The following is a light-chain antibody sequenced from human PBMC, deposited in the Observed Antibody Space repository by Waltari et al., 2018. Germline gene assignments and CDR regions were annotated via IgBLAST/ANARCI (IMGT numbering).Light chain of an antibody. V-gene: IGKV3-20*01. CDR1: QSGSSTY. J-gene: IGKJ4*01. Sequence: EIVLTQSPGTLSLSPGERATLSCRASQSGSSTYLAWYQQKPGQAPRLLICRTSTRATGIPDRCSGSGSGTDFTLTISRLEPEDFAVYYCQQYGTSTLTFGGGTKVEIK. CDR2: RTS. CDR3: QQYGTSTLT.